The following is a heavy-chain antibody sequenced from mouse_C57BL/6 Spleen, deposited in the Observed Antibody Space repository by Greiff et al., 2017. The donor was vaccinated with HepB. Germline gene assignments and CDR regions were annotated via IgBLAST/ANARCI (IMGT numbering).Heavy chain of an antibody. V-gene: IGHV1-15*01. D-gene: IGHD2-3*01. J-gene: IGHJ4*01. CDR3: TRGPYDGYYYAMDY. Sequence: VKLVESGAELVRPGASVTLSCKASGYTFTDYEMHWVKQTPVHGLEWIGAIDPETGGTAYNQKFKGKAILTADKSSSTAYMELRSLTSEDSAVYYCTRGPYDGYYYAMDYWGQGTSVTVSS. CDR2: IDPETGGT. CDR1: GYTFTDYE.